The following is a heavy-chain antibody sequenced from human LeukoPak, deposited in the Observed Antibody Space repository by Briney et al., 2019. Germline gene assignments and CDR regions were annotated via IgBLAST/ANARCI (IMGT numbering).Heavy chain of an antibody. CDR3: ARDRGYSSSWYIDY. CDR2: IYYSGST. D-gene: IGHD6-13*01. J-gene: IGHJ4*02. V-gene: IGHV4-31*03. CDR1: GGSISSGGYY. Sequence: SETLSLTCTVSGGSISSGGYYWSWIRQHPGKGLEWIGYIYYSGSTYYNPSLKSRVTISVDTSKNQFSLKLSSVTAADTAVYYCARDRGYSSSWYIDYWGQGTLVTVSS.